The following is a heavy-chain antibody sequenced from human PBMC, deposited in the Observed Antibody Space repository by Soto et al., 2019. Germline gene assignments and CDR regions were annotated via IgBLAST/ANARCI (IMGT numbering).Heavy chain of an antibody. CDR1: GYTFTSYY. Sequence: ASVKVSCKASGYTFTSYYMHWVRQAPGQGLEWMGIINPSGGSTSYAQKFQGRVTMTRDTSTSTVYMELSSLRSEDTAVYYCARLVGAAAGYYYYGMDVWGQGTTVTVSS. V-gene: IGHV1-46*01. D-gene: IGHD6-13*01. CDR3: ARLVGAAAGYYYYGMDV. J-gene: IGHJ6*02. CDR2: INPSGGST.